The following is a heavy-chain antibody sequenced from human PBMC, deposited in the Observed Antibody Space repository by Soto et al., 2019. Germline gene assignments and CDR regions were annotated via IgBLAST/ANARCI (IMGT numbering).Heavy chain of an antibody. CDR2: IYWNDDK. CDR3: AHNLFDDFWSGYYTSYFDY. V-gene: IGHV2-5*01. Sequence: SGPPLVNPTQTLTLTCTFSGFSLSTSGVGVGWIRQPPGKALEWLALIYWNDDKRYSPSLKSRLTITKDTSKNQVVLTMTNMDPVDTATYYCAHNLFDDFWSGYYTSYFDYWGQGTLVTVSS. CDR1: GFSLSTSGVG. D-gene: IGHD3-3*01. J-gene: IGHJ4*02.